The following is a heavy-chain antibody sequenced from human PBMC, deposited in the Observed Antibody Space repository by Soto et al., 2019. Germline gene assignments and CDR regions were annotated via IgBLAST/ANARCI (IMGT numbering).Heavy chain of an antibody. J-gene: IGHJ4*02. CDR2: VSGGGGNT. V-gene: IGHV3-23*01. CDR1: GFTFSSYA. Sequence: EVQLLESGGGLVQPGGSLRLSCAASGFTFSSYAMSWVRQAPGKGLEWVSAVSGGGGNTYYADSVKGRFTISRDNSENTLYLQMNSLRAEDTAVYYCAKSTGYSSTHPFDYWGQGTLVTVSS. D-gene: IGHD6-13*01. CDR3: AKSTGYSSTHPFDY.